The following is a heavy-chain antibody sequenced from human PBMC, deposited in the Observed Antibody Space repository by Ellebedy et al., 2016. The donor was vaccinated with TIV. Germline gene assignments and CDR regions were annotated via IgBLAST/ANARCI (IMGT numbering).Heavy chain of an antibody. CDR3: ARRRETNYYYYGLDV. D-gene: IGHD5-24*01. CDR1: GFTFSDYG. J-gene: IGHJ6*02. V-gene: IGHV3-30*03. Sequence: GESLKISCAASGFTFSDYGMHWVRQAPGKGLEWVAHIPIDGSNKYYPDSVRGRFTISRDNSKNTLYLQMNSLRAEDTAVYFCARRRETNYYYYGLDVWGQGTTVTVSS. CDR2: IPIDGSNK.